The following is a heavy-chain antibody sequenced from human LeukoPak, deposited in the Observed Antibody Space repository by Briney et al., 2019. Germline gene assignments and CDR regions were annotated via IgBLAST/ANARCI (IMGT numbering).Heavy chain of an antibody. CDR1: GFTVSSNY. J-gene: IGHJ4*02. CDR2: IYSGDNT. CDR3: ARAIGLWEPRRYFDY. D-gene: IGHD1-26*01. Sequence: GSLRLSCAASGFTVSSNYMGWVRQAPGKGLEWVSVIYSGDNTYYADSVKGRFTISRDISKNTLYLQMNSLRAEDTAVYYCARAIGLWEPRRYFDYWGQGTLVTVSS. V-gene: IGHV3-66*01.